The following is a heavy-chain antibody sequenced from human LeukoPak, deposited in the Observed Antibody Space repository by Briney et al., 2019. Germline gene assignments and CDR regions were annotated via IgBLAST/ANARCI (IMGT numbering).Heavy chain of an antibody. D-gene: IGHD3-3*01. CDR3: ARDAFGGYDFWSGPSPFDY. CDR1: GFTFSSYW. V-gene: IGHV3-7*01. J-gene: IGHJ4*02. Sequence: GGSLRLSCAASGFTFSSYWMSRVRQAPGKGLEWVANIKQDGSEKYYVDSVKGRFTISRDNAKNSLYLQMNSLRAEDTAVYYCARDAFGGYDFWSGPSPFDYWGQGTLVTVSS. CDR2: IKQDGSEK.